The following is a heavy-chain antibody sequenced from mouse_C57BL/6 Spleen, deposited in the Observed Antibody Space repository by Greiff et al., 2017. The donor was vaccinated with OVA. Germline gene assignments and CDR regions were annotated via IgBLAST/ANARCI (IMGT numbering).Heavy chain of an antibody. CDR3: TSYYGSSYAMDY. J-gene: IGHJ4*01. CDR2: IDPEDGDT. Sequence: EVQLQQSGAELVRPGASVKLSCTASGFNIKDYYMHWVKQRPEQGLEWIGRIDPEDGDTEYAPKFQGKATMTADTSSNTAYLQLSSLTSEDTAVYYCTSYYGSSYAMDYWGHGTSVTVSS. D-gene: IGHD1-1*01. CDR1: GFNIKDYY. V-gene: IGHV14-1*01.